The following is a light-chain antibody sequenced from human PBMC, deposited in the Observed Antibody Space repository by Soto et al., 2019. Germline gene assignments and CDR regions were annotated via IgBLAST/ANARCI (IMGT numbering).Light chain of an antibody. V-gene: IGKV3-20*01. CDR2: GAS. Sequence: DIVLTQSPGTLSLSPGERATLSCRASQSVRSSYLAWYQQKPCQAHRLLIYGASSRTTGIPDRFTGSGSGTDFTLTISRLEPEDFAVYYCQQYGSSRTWTFGQGTKVDIK. J-gene: IGKJ1*01. CDR1: QSVRSSY. CDR3: QQYGSSRTWT.